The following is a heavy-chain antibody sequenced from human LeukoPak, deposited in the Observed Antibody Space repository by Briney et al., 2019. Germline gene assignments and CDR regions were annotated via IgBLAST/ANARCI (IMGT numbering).Heavy chain of an antibody. CDR2: IFHRGST. V-gene: IGHV4-38-2*02. J-gene: IGHJ4*02. D-gene: IGHD3-22*01. Sequence: TSETLSLTCTVSGYSIRSGDYWGWIRQPPGKGLEWIGSIFHRGSTYYNPSLKSRVTISLDTSKNQFSLKLTSVTAADTAVYYCARDRYYYDSSDFWGQGTLVTVSS. CDR3: ARDRYYYDSSDF. CDR1: GYSIRSGDY.